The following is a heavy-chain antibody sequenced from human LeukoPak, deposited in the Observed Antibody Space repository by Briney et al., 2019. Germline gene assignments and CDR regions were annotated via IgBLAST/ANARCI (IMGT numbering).Heavy chain of an antibody. J-gene: IGHJ3*02. CDR3: ARASRVPPGAFDI. CDR1: GGSISSYY. CDR2: IYYSGST. V-gene: IGHV4-59*01. Sequence: SETLSLTCTVSGGSISSYYWSWIRQPPGEGLEWIGYIYYSGSTNYNPSLKSRVTISVDTSKNQFSLKLSSVTAADTAVYYCARASRVPPGAFDIWGQGTMVTVSS. D-gene: IGHD2-2*01.